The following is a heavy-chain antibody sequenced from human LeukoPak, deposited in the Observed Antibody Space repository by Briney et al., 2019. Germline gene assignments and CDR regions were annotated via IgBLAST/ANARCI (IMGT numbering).Heavy chain of an antibody. J-gene: IGHJ4*02. CDR2: INSDESSP. CDR1: GFTFSNYW. V-gene: IGHV3-74*01. CDR3: ASNYYDSSAYVY. Sequence: GGSLRLSCAASGFTFSNYWMRWVRQAPGKGLLWVSRINSDESSPSYADSVKGRFTISRDNAKNTLYLQMNSLRAEDTAVYYCASNYYDSSAYVYWGQGTLVTVSS. D-gene: IGHD3-22*01.